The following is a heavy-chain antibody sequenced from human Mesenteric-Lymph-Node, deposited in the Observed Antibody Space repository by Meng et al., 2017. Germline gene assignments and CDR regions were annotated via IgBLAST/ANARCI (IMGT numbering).Heavy chain of an antibody. D-gene: IGHD2-15*01. CDR3: ATELYCSGGSCYGGLDWFDP. CDR2: INPIHGTP. V-gene: IGHV1-69*05. Sequence: SVKVSCKASGGTLSSHVISWVRQAPGQGLEWMGGINPIHGTPNYAQKFQDRVTISTDESTTTAYMELSSLRSEDTAFYYCATELYCSGGSCYGGLDWFDPWGQGTLVTVSS. J-gene: IGHJ5*02. CDR1: GGTLSSHV.